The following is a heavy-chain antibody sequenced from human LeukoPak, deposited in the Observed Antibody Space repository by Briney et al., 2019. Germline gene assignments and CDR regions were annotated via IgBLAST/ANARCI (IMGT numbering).Heavy chain of an antibody. CDR2: IYYSGST. J-gene: IGHJ4*02. CDR1: GGSISSYF. D-gene: IGHD3-10*01. Sequence: SETLSLTCTVSGGSISSYFWSWIRQPPGKRLEWIGYIYYSGSTNYNPSLKSRVTISVDTSKNQSSLKLSSVTAADTAVYYCARGSYGSGTYYFDYWGQETLVTVSS. V-gene: IGHV4-59*01. CDR3: ARGSYGSGTYYFDY.